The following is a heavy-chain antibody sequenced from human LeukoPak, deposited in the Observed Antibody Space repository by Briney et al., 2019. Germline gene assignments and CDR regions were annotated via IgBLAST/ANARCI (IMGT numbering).Heavy chain of an antibody. CDR1: GGSISSGGYS. Sequence: SETLSLTCAVSGGSISSGGYSWSWIRQPPGKGLEWIGYIYYSGSTYYNPSLKSRVTISVDTSKNQFSLKLSSVTAADTAVYYCARICSGGSCYSDLDYWGQGTLVTVSS. J-gene: IGHJ4*02. V-gene: IGHV4-30-4*07. D-gene: IGHD2-15*01. CDR3: ARICSGGSCYSDLDY. CDR2: IYYSGST.